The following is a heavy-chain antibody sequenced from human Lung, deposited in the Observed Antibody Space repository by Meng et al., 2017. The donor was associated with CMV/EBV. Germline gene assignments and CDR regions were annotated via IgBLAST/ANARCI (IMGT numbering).Heavy chain of an antibody. D-gene: IGHD2-8*02. Sequence: SCAASGFSVNSNFMNWVRQAPGKGLEWVSVIYTGGITYYADSVKGRFTISRDNSKNTVHLQMNNLRPGDTAVYYCARDLRPSGGGMDVWGQGPTVTVSS. V-gene: IGHV3-53*01. CDR1: GFSVNSNF. CDR2: IYTGGIT. J-gene: IGHJ6*02. CDR3: ARDLRPSGGGMDV.